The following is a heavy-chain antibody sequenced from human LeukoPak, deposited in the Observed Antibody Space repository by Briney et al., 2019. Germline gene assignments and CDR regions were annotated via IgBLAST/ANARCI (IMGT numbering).Heavy chain of an antibody. CDR1: GFTFSSYA. D-gene: IGHD2-15*01. Sequence: GGSLRLSCAASGFTFSSYAMSWVRQAPGKGLEWVSAISGSGGSTYYADSVKGRFTISRDNSKNTLHLQMNSLRAEDTAVYYCAKVGGSRYYYGMDVWGQGTTVTVSS. J-gene: IGHJ6*02. V-gene: IGHV3-23*01. CDR3: AKVGGSRYYYGMDV. CDR2: ISGSGGST.